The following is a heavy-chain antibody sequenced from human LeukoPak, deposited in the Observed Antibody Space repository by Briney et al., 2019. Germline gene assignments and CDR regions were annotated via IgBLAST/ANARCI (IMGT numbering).Heavy chain of an antibody. CDR2: INPSGGST. Sequence: ASVKVSCKASGYTFTSYYMHWVRQAPGQGLEWMGIINPSGGSTSYAQKFQGRVTMTRDTSMSTVYMELSSLRSEDTAAYYCARVGYYDSSGYYYFGYAFDIWGQGTMVTVSS. V-gene: IGHV1-46*01. CDR1: GYTFTSYY. D-gene: IGHD3-22*01. CDR3: ARVGYYDSSGYYYFGYAFDI. J-gene: IGHJ3*02.